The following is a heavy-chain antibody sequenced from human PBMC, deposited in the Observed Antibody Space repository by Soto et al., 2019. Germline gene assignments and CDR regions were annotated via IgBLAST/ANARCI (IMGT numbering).Heavy chain of an antibody. CDR2: INHSGST. CDR3: ARGPKVGARGGFGFDS. V-gene: IGHV4-34*01. D-gene: IGHD1-26*01. Sequence: QVQLQQWGAGLLKPSETLSLTCAVYGGSFSGYYWSWIRQPPGKGLEWIGEINHSGSTNYNPSLKSRVIIAXXTXKXXFSLKLSSVTAADTAVYYCARGPKVGARGGFGFDSWGQGTLVTVSS. CDR1: GGSFSGYY. J-gene: IGHJ5*01.